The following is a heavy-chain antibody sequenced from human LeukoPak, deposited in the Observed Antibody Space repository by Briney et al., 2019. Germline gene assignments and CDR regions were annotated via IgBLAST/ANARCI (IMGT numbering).Heavy chain of an antibody. V-gene: IGHV3-23*01. CDR3: AKDLGGSPSRGYHYYGMDV. CDR1: GFTFSSYA. J-gene: IGHJ6*02. D-gene: IGHD3-10*01. CDR2: IGGSGGST. Sequence: GGSLRLSCAASGFTFSSYAMTWVRQATGKGLEWVSDIGGSGGSTYYADSVKGRFTISRDNSKNSLYLQMHSLRAEDTAVYYCAKDLGGSPSRGYHYYGMDVWGQGTTVTVSS.